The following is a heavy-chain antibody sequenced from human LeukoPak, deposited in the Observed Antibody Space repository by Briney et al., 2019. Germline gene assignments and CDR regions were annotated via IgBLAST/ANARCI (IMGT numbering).Heavy chain of an antibody. J-gene: IGHJ4*02. D-gene: IGHD5-24*01. CDR1: GFTFSSYG. CDR3: AKGRDGYNLGETFDY. V-gene: IGHV3-30*02. CDR2: IRFDESKK. Sequence: TGGPLRLSCAASGFTFSSYGMHWVRRAPGEGVEWVAFIRFDESKKYYTDSVKERFTISRENSKNTVYLKMTSLRPEDTALYYCAKGRDGYNLGETFDYWGQGTLVTVSS.